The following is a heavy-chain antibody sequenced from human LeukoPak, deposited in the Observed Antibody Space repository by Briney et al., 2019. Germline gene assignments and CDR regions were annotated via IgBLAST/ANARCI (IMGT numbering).Heavy chain of an antibody. Sequence: GGSLRLSCAASGFTFSSYGMHWVRQAPGKGLEWVAVIWYDGSNKYYADSVKGRFTTSRDNYKNTLYLQINSLRAEDTAVYYCATDEGLTAAGLFDYWGQGTLVTVSS. J-gene: IGHJ4*02. CDR1: GFTFSSYG. D-gene: IGHD6-13*01. CDR3: ATDEGLTAAGLFDY. CDR2: IWYDGSNK. V-gene: IGHV3-33*01.